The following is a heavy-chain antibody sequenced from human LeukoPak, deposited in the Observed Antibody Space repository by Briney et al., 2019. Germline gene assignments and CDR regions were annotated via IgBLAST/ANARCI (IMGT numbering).Heavy chain of an antibody. J-gene: IGHJ3*02. CDR3: AKLGTAAGKRAFDI. D-gene: IGHD6-13*01. CDR2: ISSSSSYI. Sequence: PGGSLRLSCAASGFTFSSYSMNWVRQAPGKGLEWVSSISSSSSYIYYADSVKGRFTISRDNSKNTLYLQMNSLRAEDTAVYYCAKLGTAAGKRAFDIWGQGTMVTVSS. V-gene: IGHV3-21*01. CDR1: GFTFSSYS.